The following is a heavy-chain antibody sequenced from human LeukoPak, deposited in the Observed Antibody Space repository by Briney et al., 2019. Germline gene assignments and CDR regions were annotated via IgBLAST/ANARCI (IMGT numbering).Heavy chain of an antibody. D-gene: IGHD2-2*01. CDR1: GFTFSSYG. Sequence: GGSLRLSCAASGFTFSSYGMHWVRQAPGKGLEWVAVISYDGSNKYYADSVKGRFTISRDNSKNTLYLQMNSLRAEDTAVYYCAKEKLGYCSGSSCYSTYYFDYWGQGTLVTVSS. V-gene: IGHV3-30*18. CDR2: ISYDGSNK. J-gene: IGHJ4*02. CDR3: AKEKLGYCSGSSCYSTYYFDY.